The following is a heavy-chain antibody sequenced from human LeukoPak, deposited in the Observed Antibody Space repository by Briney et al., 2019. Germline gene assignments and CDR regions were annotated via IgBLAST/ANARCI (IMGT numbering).Heavy chain of an antibody. V-gene: IGHV4-30-4*01. D-gene: IGHD2-15*01. CDR1: GGSISSGDYY. CDR2: IYYSGST. Sequence: SETLSLTCTVSGGSISSGDYYWSWIRQPPGKGLEWIGYIYYSGSTYYNPSLKSRVTISVDTSKNQFSLKLSSVTAADTAVYYCARAAHHFLLFEGCSGGSCSGGFDLWGQGTLVTVSS. CDR3: ARAAHHFLLFEGCSGGSCSGGFDL. J-gene: IGHJ5*02.